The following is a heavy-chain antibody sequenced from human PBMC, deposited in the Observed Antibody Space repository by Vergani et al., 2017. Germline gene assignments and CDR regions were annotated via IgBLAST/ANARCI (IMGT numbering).Heavy chain of an antibody. CDR1: GYSISSGYY. Sequence: QVQLQESGPGLVKPSETLSLTCTVSGYSISSGYYWGWIRQPPGKGLEWIGSIYHSGSTYYNPSLKSRVTISVDTSKNQFSLKLSSVAAADTAVYCGSRMFGGAFDIWGQGTMVTVSS. V-gene: IGHV4-38-2*02. J-gene: IGHJ3*02. CDR2: IYHSGST. D-gene: IGHD3-10*02. CDR3: SRMFGGAFDI.